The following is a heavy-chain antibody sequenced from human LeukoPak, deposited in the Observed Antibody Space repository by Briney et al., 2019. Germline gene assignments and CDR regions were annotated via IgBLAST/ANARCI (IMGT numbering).Heavy chain of an antibody. J-gene: IGHJ4*02. D-gene: IGHD2-2*01. CDR2: ISSSGSTI. CDR3: ARDCSTSCYAAEDFDY. CDR1: GFTFSSYE. Sequence: PGGSLRLSCAASGFTFSSYEMNWVRQAPGKGLESVSYISSSGSTIYYADSVKGRFTISRDNAKNSLYLQMNSLRAEDTAVYYCARDCSTSCYAAEDFDYWGQGTLVTVSS. V-gene: IGHV3-48*03.